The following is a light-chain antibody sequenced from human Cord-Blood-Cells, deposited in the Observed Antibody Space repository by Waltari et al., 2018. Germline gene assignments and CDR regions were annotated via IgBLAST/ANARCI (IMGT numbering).Light chain of an antibody. CDR3: LQDYNNPLT. J-gene: IGKJ1*01. CDR2: AAS. V-gene: IGKV1-6*01. CDR1: QGIRND. Sequence: AIQMTQSPSSLSASVGDRVTITCRESQGIRNDLGWYQQKPGKAPKLLIYAASSLQSGVSSMFSVSGSGTDFTLTISSQQPEDFATYYCLQDYNNPLTFGQGTKVEIK.